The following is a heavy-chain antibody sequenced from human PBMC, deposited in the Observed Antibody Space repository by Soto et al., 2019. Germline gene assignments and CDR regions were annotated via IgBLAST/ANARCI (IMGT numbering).Heavy chain of an antibody. Sequence: GASVKVSCKASGGTFSSYAISWVRQAPGQGLEWMGGIIPIFGTANYAQKFQGRVTITADESTSTVYMELSSLRSEDTAVYYCAGGYYYDSSGYNYYYYGMDVWGQGTTVTVSS. CDR3: AGGYYYDSSGYNYYYYGMDV. D-gene: IGHD3-22*01. V-gene: IGHV1-69*13. CDR1: GGTFSSYA. J-gene: IGHJ6*02. CDR2: IIPIFGTA.